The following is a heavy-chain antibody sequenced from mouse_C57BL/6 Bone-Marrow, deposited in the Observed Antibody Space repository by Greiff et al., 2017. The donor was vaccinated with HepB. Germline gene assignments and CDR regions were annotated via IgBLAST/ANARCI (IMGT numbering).Heavy chain of an antibody. CDR3: VRPAYYSNYYAMDY. Sequence: GGGLVQPKGSLKLSCAASGFSFNTYAMNWVRPAPGKGLEWVARLRSKSNNYATYYADSVKDRFTISRDDSESMLYLQMNNLKTEDTAMYYCVRPAYYSNYYAMDYWGQGTSVTVSS. CDR2: LRSKSNNYAT. V-gene: IGHV10-1*01. CDR1: GFSFNTYA. J-gene: IGHJ4*01. D-gene: IGHD2-5*01.